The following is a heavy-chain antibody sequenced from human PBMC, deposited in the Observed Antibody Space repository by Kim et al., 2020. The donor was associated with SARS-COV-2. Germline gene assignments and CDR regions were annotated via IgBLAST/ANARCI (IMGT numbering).Heavy chain of an antibody. CDR3: ARGGSWNYSGLAVPYYYYYGMDV. D-gene: IGHD1-7*01. Sequence: GESLKISCKGSGYSFTSYWISWVRQMPGKGLEWMGRIDPSDSYTNYSPSFQGHVTISADKSISTAYLQWSSLKASDTAMYYCARGGSWNYSGLAVPYYYYYGMDVWGQGTTVTVSS. CDR2: IDPSDSYT. J-gene: IGHJ6*02. CDR1: GYSFTSYW. V-gene: IGHV5-10-1*01.